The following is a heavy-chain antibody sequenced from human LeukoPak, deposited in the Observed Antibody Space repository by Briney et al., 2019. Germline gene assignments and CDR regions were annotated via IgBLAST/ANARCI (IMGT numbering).Heavy chain of an antibody. V-gene: IGHV1-2*02. J-gene: IGHJ4*02. D-gene: IGHD4-17*01. Sequence: ASVKVSYKASGYTFTGYYMHWARQAPGQGLEWMGWINPNSGGTNYAQKFQGRVTMTRDTSISTAYMELSRLRSDDTAVYYCARAPTVTTGDYWGQGTLVTVSS. CDR2: INPNSGGT. CDR3: ARAPTVTTGDY. CDR1: GYTFTGYY.